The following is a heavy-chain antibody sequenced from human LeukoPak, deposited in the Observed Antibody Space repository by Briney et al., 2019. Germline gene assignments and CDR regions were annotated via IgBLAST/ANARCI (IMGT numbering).Heavy chain of an antibody. Sequence: GESLKISCKGSGYSFTSYWIGWVRQMPGKGLEWMGIIYPGDSDTRYSPSFRGQVTISADKSISTAYLQWSSLKASDTAMYYCARRYYYDSSGYYSLSAFDIWGQGTMVTVSS. V-gene: IGHV5-51*01. J-gene: IGHJ3*02. CDR1: GYSFTSYW. CDR2: IYPGDSDT. CDR3: ARRYYYDSSGYYSLSAFDI. D-gene: IGHD3-22*01.